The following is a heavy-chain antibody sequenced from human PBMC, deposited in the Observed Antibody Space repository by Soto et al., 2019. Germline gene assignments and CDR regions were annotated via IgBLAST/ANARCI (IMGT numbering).Heavy chain of an antibody. V-gene: IGHV1-18*01. D-gene: IGHD6-6*01. J-gene: IGHJ4*02. CDR2: ISAHNGNT. CDR3: ARGRDGDY. Sequence: QVHLVQSGAEVRKPGASVKVSCKGSGYTFTSYGITWVRQAPGQGLEWMGWISAHNGNTNYAQKLQGRVTVTRDTSTSTAYMELRSLRADDTAVYYCARGRDGDYWGQGALVTVSS. CDR1: GYTFTSYG.